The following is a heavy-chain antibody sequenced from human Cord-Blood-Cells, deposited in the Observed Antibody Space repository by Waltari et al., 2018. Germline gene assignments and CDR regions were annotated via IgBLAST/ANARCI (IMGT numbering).Heavy chain of an antibody. J-gene: IGHJ3*02. V-gene: IGHV3-30*18. CDR2: ISYDGSNK. CDR1: GFTFSSYG. D-gene: IGHD1-7*01. Sequence: QVQLVESGGGVVQPGRSLRLSCAASGFTFSSYGMPWVRQAPGKGLEWVAVISYDGSNKYYADSVKGRFTISRDNSKNTLYLQMNSLRAEDTAVYYCAKLSFLELRAFDIWGQGTMVTVSS. CDR3: AKLSFLELRAFDI.